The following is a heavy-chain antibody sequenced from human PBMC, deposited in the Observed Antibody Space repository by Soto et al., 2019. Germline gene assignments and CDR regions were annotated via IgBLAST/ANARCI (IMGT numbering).Heavy chain of an antibody. Sequence: EMQLVESGGDLVQPGGSLRLSCAASGFTFSDYWMHWVRHAPGKGLVWVSRISSDGTGTTYADSVKGRFTISRANAKNTLYLQMNSLRDEDTAVYYCACSYGMDVWGQGTTVTVSS. J-gene: IGHJ6*02. CDR3: ACSYGMDV. CDR2: ISSDGTGT. CDR1: GFTFSDYW. D-gene: IGHD3-10*02. V-gene: IGHV3-74*01.